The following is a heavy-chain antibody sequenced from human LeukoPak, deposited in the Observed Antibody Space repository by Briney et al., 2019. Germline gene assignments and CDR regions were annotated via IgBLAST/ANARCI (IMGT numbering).Heavy chain of an antibody. V-gene: IGHV3-48*03. CDR1: GFTFSSYE. CDR3: ARGTYCGGDCYLPTAYFDY. D-gene: IGHD2-21*02. Sequence: GGSLRLSCAASGFTFSSYEVNWVRQAPGKGLEWVSYISSSGSTIYYADSVKGRFTISRDNAKNSLYLQMNSLRAEDTAVYYCARGTYCGGDCYLPTAYFDYWGQGTLVTVSS. CDR2: ISSSGSTI. J-gene: IGHJ4*02.